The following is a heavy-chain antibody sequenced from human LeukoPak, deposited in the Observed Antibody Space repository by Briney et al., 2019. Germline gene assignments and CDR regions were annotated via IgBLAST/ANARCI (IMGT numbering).Heavy chain of an antibody. D-gene: IGHD3-9*01. J-gene: IGHJ4*02. V-gene: IGHV4-39*07. CDR3: ARGASLRYFDWLLGDYFDY. Sequence: SETLSLTCTVSGASISNSNFYWGWIRQPPGKGLEWIGSVYYSGGTYYNPSLKSRITISVDTSKNQFSLKLSSVTAADTAVYYCARGASLRYFDWLLGDYFDYWGQGTLVTVSS. CDR2: VYYSGGT. CDR1: GASISNSNFY.